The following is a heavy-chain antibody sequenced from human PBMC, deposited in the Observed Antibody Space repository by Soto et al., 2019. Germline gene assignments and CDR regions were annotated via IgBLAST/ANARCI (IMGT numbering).Heavy chain of an antibody. CDR1: RGG. CDR3: ARGYEEPYYFDY. Sequence: RGGCHCIRKTPSRGLEWLGRTYYRSKWYNDYAVSVKSRITINPDTSKNQFSLQLNSVTPEDTAVYYCARGYEEPYYFDYWGQGTLVTVSS. D-gene: IGHD5-12*01. V-gene: IGHV6-1*01. CDR2: TYYRSKWYN. J-gene: IGHJ4*02.